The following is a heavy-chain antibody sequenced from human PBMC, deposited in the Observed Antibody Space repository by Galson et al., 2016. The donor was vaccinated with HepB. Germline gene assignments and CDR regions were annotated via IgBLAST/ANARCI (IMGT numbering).Heavy chain of an antibody. CDR2: INHSGST. V-gene: IGHV4-34*01. CDR1: GGSFSGYY. J-gene: IGHJ4*02. CDR3: TREAPGDYFDY. Sequence: SETLSLTCAVYGGSFSGYYWRWIRQPPGKGLEWIGEINHSGSTNYNPSLKSRVTISVDTSKNQFSLKLNSVTAADTALYFCTREAPGDYFDYWGQGVLVTVST.